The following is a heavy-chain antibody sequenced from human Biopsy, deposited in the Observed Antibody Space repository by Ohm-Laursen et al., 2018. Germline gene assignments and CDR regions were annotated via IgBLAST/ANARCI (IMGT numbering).Heavy chain of an antibody. Sequence: SLVKVSCKAPGGTFSNYGVNWVRQAPGQGLEWLGGNIPILGTGNYAQKFQDRVTVAADTSTSTATMELRSLRSDDTAVYYCATKLTGYFHHWGQGTLVIVSS. CDR3: ATKLTGYFHH. J-gene: IGHJ1*01. CDR2: NIPILGTG. D-gene: IGHD3-9*01. V-gene: IGHV1-69*06. CDR1: GGTFSNYG.